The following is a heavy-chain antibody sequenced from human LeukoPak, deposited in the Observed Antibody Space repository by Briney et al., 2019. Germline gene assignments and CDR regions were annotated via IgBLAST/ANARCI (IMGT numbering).Heavy chain of an antibody. J-gene: IGHJ3*02. CDR3: AREDSSGWFDAFDI. Sequence: SETLSLTCTVSGDSISSSTYYWGWIRQPPGKGLEWLGSIYYSGSTYYNPSLKSRVTISVDTSKNQFSLKLSSVTAADTAVYYCAREDSSGWFDAFDIWGQGTMVTVSS. CDR2: IYYSGST. CDR1: GDSISSSTYY. V-gene: IGHV4-39*07. D-gene: IGHD6-19*01.